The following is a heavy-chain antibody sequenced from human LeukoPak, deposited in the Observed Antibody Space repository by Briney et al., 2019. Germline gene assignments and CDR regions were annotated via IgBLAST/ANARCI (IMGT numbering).Heavy chain of an antibody. CDR2: ISAYNGYT. CDR3: ARVGTGTRSFDY. J-gene: IGHJ4*02. Sequence: ASVKVSCKTSGYTFTTYDINWVRQAPGQGLEWMGRISAYNGYTNYGQKLQGRVTMTTDTSTSTAYMELRSLRSDDTAVYYCARVGTGTRSFDYWGQGILVTVSS. V-gene: IGHV1-18*01. D-gene: IGHD1/OR15-1a*01. CDR1: GYTFTTYD.